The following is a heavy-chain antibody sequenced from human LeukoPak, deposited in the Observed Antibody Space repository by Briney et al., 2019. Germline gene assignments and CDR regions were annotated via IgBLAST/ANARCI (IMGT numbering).Heavy chain of an antibody. J-gene: IGHJ5*02. V-gene: IGHV1-2*02. CDR2: INPNSGGT. D-gene: IGHD2-2*01. Sequence: ASVTVSCKASGYTFTGYYMHWVRQAPGQGLEWMGWINPNSGGTKYAQKFQGGVTMTRDTSISTAYMELSRLRSDDTAVYYCARAEDIVLVPAADNWFDPWGQGTLVTVSS. CDR1: GYTFTGYY. CDR3: ARAEDIVLVPAADNWFDP.